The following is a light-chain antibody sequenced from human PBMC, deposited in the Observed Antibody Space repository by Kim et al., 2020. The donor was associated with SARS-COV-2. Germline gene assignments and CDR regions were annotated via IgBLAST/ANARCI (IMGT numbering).Light chain of an antibody. J-gene: IGLJ3*02. V-gene: IGLV2-23*02. CDR1: SRDVGSYNL. Sequence: QSALTQPASVSGSPGQSITISCTGTSRDVGSYNLVSWYQQHPGKAPKLMIYEVSKRPSGVYNRFSGSKSGNTASQTISGLQAEDEADYYCCSYAGSSTWVFGGETRLTVL. CDR2: EVS. CDR3: CSYAGSSTWV.